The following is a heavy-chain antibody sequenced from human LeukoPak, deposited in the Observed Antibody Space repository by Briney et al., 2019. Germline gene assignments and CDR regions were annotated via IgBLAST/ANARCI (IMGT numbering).Heavy chain of an antibody. CDR1: GFTFSSYG. Sequence: PGGSLRLSCAASGFTFSSYGMHWVRQAPGKGLEWVAVISYDGSNKYYADSVKGRFTISRDNSKNTLYLQMNSLRAEDTAVYYCAKGVQYRNSGILTGKQGNYYYGMDVWGQGTTVTVSS. CDR2: ISYDGSNK. J-gene: IGHJ6*02. V-gene: IGHV3-30*18. CDR3: AKGVQYRNSGILTGKQGNYYYGMDV. D-gene: IGHD3-9*01.